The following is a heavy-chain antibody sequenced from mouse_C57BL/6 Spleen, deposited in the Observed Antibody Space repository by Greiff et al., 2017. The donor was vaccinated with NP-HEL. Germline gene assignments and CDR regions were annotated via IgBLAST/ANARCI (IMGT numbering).Heavy chain of an antibody. CDR2: INPNNGGT. Sequence: VQLQQSGPELVKPGASVKMSCKASGYTFTDYNMHWVKQSHGKSLEWIGYINPNNGGTSYNQKFKGKATLTVNKSSSTAYMELRSLTSEDSAVYYCAREEIITTVVAFDYWGQGTTLTVSS. V-gene: IGHV1-22*01. D-gene: IGHD1-1*01. CDR3: AREEIITTVVAFDY. J-gene: IGHJ2*01. CDR1: GYTFTDYN.